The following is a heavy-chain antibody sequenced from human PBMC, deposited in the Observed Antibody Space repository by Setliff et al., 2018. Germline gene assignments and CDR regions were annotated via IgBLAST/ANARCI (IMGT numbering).Heavy chain of an antibody. CDR3: ARQIDYGDFQYFDY. CDR1: GGPFSGYY. D-gene: IGHD4-17*01. CDR2: INHSGST. Sequence: SETLSLTCAVYGGPFSGYYWSWIRQPPGKGLEWIGEINHSGSTNYNPSLKSRVTISVDTSKNQLSLKLNSVTAADTAVYYCARQIDYGDFQYFDYWGQGTLVTVSS. V-gene: IGHV4-34*01. J-gene: IGHJ4*02.